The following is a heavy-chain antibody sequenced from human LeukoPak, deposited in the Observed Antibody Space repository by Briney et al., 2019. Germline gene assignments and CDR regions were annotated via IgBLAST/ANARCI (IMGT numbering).Heavy chain of an antibody. J-gene: IGHJ6*02. CDR3: ARDRITIFGVITYYYGMDV. CDR1: GFTFSSYA. CDR2: IYSGGST. V-gene: IGHV3-53*01. Sequence: GGSLRLSCAASGFTFSSYAMSWVRQAPGKGLEWVSVIYSGGSTYYADSVKGRFTISRDNSKNTLYLQMNSLRAEDTAVYYCARDRITIFGVITYYYGMDVWGQGTTVTVSS. D-gene: IGHD3-3*01.